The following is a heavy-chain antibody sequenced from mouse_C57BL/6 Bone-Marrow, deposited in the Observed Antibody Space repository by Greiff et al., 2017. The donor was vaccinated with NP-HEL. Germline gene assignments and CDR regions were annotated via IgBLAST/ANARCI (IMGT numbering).Heavy chain of an antibody. CDR3: AYNYYGSSYYFDY. Sequence: QVQLQQSGPELVKPGASVKISCKASGYAFSSSWMNWVKQRPGKGLEWIGRIYPGDGDTNYNGKFKGKATLTADKSSSTAYMQLSSLTSEDSAVYFCAYNYYGSSYYFDYWGQGTTLTVSS. CDR2: IYPGDGDT. CDR1: GYAFSSSW. D-gene: IGHD1-1*01. V-gene: IGHV1-82*01. J-gene: IGHJ2*01.